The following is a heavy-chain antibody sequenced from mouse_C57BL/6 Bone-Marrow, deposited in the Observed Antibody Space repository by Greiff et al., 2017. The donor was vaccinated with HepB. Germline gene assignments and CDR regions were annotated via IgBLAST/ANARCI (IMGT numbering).Heavy chain of an antibody. J-gene: IGHJ3*01. CDR1: GYAFTNYL. CDR2: INPGSGGT. Sequence: QVHVKQSGAELVRPGTSVKVSCKASGYAFTNYLIEWVKQRPGQGLEWIGVINPGSGGTNYNEKFKGKATLTADKSSSTAYMQLSSLTSEDSAVYFCARGDYYSKGAWFAYWGQGTLVTVSA. CDR3: ARGDYYSKGAWFAY. V-gene: IGHV1-54*01. D-gene: IGHD2-5*01.